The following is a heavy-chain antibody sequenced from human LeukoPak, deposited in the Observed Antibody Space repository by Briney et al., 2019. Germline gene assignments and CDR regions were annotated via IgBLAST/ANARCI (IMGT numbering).Heavy chain of an antibody. CDR1: GGSFSGYY. CDR3: ARRAPITIFGVVITHRAYFDY. CDR2: INHSGST. Sequence: SETLSLTCAVYGGSFSGYYWSWIRQPPGKGLEWIGEINHSGSTNYNPSLKSRVTISVDTSKNQFSLKLSSVTAADTAVYYCARRAPITIFGVVITHRAYFDYWGQGTLVTVSS. V-gene: IGHV4-34*01. D-gene: IGHD3-3*01. J-gene: IGHJ4*02.